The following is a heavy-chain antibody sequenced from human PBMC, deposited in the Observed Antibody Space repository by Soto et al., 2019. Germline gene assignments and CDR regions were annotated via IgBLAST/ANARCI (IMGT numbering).Heavy chain of an antibody. CDR1: GYRFTSYW. J-gene: IGHJ4*02. CDR2: FYPGDSDT. Sequence: GEALKSSCEGSGYRFTSYWIGWVRQMPGKGLEWMGIFYPGDSDTRYSPSFQGQVTISADKSISTAYLQWRSLKASDTAMYYCALSSIAAAGFDYWGLGTVVTVSS. D-gene: IGHD6-13*01. V-gene: IGHV5-51*01. CDR3: ALSSIAAAGFDY.